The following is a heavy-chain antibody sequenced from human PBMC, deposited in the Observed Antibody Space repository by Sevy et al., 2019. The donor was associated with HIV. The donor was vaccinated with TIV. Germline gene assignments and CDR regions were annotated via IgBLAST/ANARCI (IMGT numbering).Heavy chain of an antibody. D-gene: IGHD1-7*01. V-gene: IGHV4-4*07. CDR3: AREGGVTGTTGGFDP. J-gene: IGHJ5*02. CDR2: IYASGST. Sequence: SETLSLTCTVSGGSISSYYWTRIRQPAGKGLEWIGRIYASGSTNYNPSLKSRVTMSVDTSKNQFSLKLSSVTAADTAVYYCAREGGVTGTTGGFDPWGQGTLVTVSS. CDR1: GGSISSYY.